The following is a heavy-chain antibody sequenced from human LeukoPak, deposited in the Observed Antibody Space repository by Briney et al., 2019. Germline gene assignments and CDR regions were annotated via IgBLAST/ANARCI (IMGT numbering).Heavy chain of an antibody. CDR3: AKMDGPITVLSFDY. CDR2: ISGSGGST. Sequence: GRSLRLSCAASGFTFSSYGMHWVRQAPGKGLEWVSAISGSGGSTYYADSVKGRFTISRDNSKNTLYLQMNSLRAEDTAVYYCAKMDGPITVLSFDYWGQGTLVTVSS. V-gene: IGHV3-23*01. J-gene: IGHJ4*02. D-gene: IGHD3-16*01. CDR1: GFTFSSYG.